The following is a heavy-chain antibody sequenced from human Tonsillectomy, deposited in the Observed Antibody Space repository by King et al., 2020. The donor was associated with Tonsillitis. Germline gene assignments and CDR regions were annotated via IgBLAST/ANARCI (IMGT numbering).Heavy chain of an antibody. Sequence: QLVQSGGGLVQPGGSLRLSCAASGFTVSSNYMSWVRQAPGKGLEWVSVIYSGSSTYYADSVKGRFTISRHNSKNTLYLQMNNLRAEDTAVYYCARHSVRGSTRYDLWGQGTLVTVSS. D-gene: IGHD2-2*01. V-gene: IGHV3-53*04. CDR3: ARHSVRGSTRYDL. CDR1: GFTVSSNY. J-gene: IGHJ5*02. CDR2: IYSGSST.